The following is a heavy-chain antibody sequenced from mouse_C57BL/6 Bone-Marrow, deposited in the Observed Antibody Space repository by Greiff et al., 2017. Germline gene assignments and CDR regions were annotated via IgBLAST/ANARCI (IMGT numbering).Heavy chain of an antibody. J-gene: IGHJ2*01. CDR3: TRNYGYEDY. CDR1: GFTFSDAW. V-gene: IGHV6-6*01. CDR2: IRNKANNHST. Sequence: EVMLVESGGGLVQPGGSMKLSCAASGFTFSDAWMAWVRQSPEKRLEWVAAIRNKANNHSTSYAESVKGRFTISRDDSKSSVYLQMNSLRAEDTGIYYCTRNYGYEDYWGQGTTLTVSS. D-gene: IGHD2-2*01.